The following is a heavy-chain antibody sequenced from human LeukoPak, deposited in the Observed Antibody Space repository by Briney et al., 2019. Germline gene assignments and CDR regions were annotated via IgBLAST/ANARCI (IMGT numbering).Heavy chain of an antibody. CDR3: ARGLRNYYDSSGYYRPY. J-gene: IGHJ4*02. CDR1: GGSISSSNW. CDR2: IYHSGST. D-gene: IGHD3-22*01. V-gene: IGHV4-4*02. Sequence: MASGTLSLTCAVSGGSISSSNWWSWVRQPPGKGLEWIGEIYHSGSTNYNPSLKSRVTISVDTSKNQFSLKLSSVTAADTAVYYCARGLRNYYDSSGYYRPYWGQGTLVTVSS.